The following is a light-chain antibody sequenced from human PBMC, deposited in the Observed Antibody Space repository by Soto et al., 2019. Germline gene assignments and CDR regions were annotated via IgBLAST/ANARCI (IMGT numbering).Light chain of an antibody. CDR3: QQYNSYSPYT. J-gene: IGKJ2*01. Sequence: DIQMTQSPSTLSASVGDRVTITCRASQSISSRLAWYQQKPGKAPKLLMYKASSLESGVPSRFSGSGSGTEFTLTISSLQPDDFATYYCQQYNSYSPYTFGQGTKLEIK. CDR2: KAS. CDR1: QSISSR. V-gene: IGKV1-5*03.